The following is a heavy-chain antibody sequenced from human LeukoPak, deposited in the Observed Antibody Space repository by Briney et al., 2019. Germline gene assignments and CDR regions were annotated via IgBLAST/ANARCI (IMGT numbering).Heavy chain of an antibody. CDR2: IYSGGST. J-gene: IGHJ4*02. V-gene: IGHV3-66*02. CDR3: AREDWGSGYFDY. D-gene: IGHD7-27*01. Sequence: PGGSLRLSCAASGFTVSSNYMSWVRQAPGKGLEWVSVIYSGGSTYYADSVKGRFTISRNNSKNTLYLQMNSLRAEDTAVYYCAREDWGSGYFDYWGQGTLVTVSS. CDR1: GFTVSSNY.